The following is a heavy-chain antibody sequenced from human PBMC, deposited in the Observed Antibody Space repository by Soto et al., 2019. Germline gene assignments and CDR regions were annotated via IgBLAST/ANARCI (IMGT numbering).Heavy chain of an antibody. CDR2: ISGSGSTI. CDR3: ARGWVGVAALDS. D-gene: IGHD6-19*01. CDR1: GFHFSSYA. Sequence: EVQLLESGGGLVQPGGSLRVSCVTSGFHFSSYALSWVRQAPGKGLEWVSTISGSGSTIYYADSAKGRFTISRDKSKNTMYVEMNSLRAEDTALYYCARGWVGVAALDSWCQGTLVTVSS. V-gene: IGHV3-23*01. J-gene: IGHJ4*02.